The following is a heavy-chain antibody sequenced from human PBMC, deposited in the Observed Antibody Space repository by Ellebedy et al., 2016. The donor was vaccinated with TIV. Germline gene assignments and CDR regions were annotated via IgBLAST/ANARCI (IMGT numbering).Heavy chain of an antibody. J-gene: IGHJ1*01. CDR2: IWYDGSEK. V-gene: IGHV3-33*06. CDR3: AKDPPEQWLEASEPAEYFQN. Sequence: PGGSLRLSCEVSGFTFSSHGMHWVRQAPGKGLEWVAVIWYDGSEKYYPHSVKGRFTISSDNSKNTLYLQMTSLRAEDTAVYYCAKDPPEQWLEASEPAEYFQNWGQGTLVTVSS. D-gene: IGHD6-19*01. CDR1: GFTFSSHG.